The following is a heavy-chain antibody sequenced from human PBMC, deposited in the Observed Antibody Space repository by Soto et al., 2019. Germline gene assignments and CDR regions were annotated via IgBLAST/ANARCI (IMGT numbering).Heavy chain of an antibody. CDR1: GYTFTSYA. J-gene: IGHJ1*01. V-gene: IGHV1-3*01. CDR2: INAGNGNT. Sequence: QVQLVQSGAEVKKPGASVKVSCKASGYTFTSYAMHWVRQAPGQRLEWMGWINAGNGNTKYSQKFQGRVTITADESTSTAYMELSSLRSEDTAVYYCARGTPPVLLSNWGQGTLVTVSS. D-gene: IGHD3-10*01. CDR3: ARGTPPVLLSN.